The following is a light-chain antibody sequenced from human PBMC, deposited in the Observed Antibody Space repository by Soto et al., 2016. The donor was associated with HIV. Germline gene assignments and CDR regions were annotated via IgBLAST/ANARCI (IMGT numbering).Light chain of an antibody. CDR1: QDIGTW. V-gene: IGKV1-12*01. CDR2: AAS. CDR3: QQAHSFPIT. Sequence: DIQMTQSPSSVSASVGDRVAITCRASQDIGTWLAWYQQKPGRAPNLLIYAASSLQSGVPSRFSGSGSGTEFTLTINSLQPEDFATYYCQQAHSFPITFGQGTRLDIK. J-gene: IGKJ5*01.